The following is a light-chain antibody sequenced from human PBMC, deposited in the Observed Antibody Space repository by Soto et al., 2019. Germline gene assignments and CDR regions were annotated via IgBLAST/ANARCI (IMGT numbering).Light chain of an antibody. CDR1: ESINSY. Sequence: DVQMTQSPSSLSASVGDRVTITCRASESINSYLNWHQQKPGKAPKLLISAASTLQTGVPSRFSGSGSETDFTLTISSLQPDDFATYYCQQSYRTPYTFGRGTYLEIK. CDR3: QQSYRTPYT. J-gene: IGKJ2*01. CDR2: AAS. V-gene: IGKV1-39*01.